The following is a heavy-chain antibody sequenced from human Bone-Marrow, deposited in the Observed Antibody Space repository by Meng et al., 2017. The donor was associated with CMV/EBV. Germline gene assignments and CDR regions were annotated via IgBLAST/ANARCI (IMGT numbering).Heavy chain of an antibody. J-gene: IGHJ3*02. V-gene: IGHV4-34*01. CDR1: GGSFSGYY. Sequence: SETLSLTCAVYGGSFSGYYWNWIRQVPGKGLEWIGEINHSGSTNYNPSLKSRVTMSVDTSKDQFSLKLRSVTAADTGVYYCARHIAYDYVWGSQIFDIWGQGTMVT. CDR3: ARHIAYDYVWGSQIFDI. CDR2: INHSGST. D-gene: IGHD3-16*01.